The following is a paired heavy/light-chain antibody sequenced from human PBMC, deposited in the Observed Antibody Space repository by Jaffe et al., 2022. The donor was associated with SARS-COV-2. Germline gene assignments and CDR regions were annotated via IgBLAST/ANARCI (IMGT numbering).Light chain of an antibody. CDR3: LQHNSYPWT. J-gene: IGKJ1*01. Sequence: DIQMTQSPSSLSASVGDRVTITCRASQDIRNDLGWHQQKPGQAPKRLISAASSLQSGVPSRFSGSGSGTEFTLTISSLQPEDFATYYCLQHNSYPWTFGQGTKVEIK. CDR1: QDIRND. CDR2: AAS. V-gene: IGKV1-17*01.
Heavy chain of an antibody. V-gene: IGHV3-33*01. D-gene: IGHD3-10*02. CDR3: ARDNVVRGIALDY. Sequence: QVQLVESGGGVVQPGKSLRLSCAASGFTFSSYDIHWVRQAPGKGLEWVAVIWHDGSKKYYADSVRDRFSISRDDSKNALYLQMNSLRAEDTAVYYCARDNVVRGIALDYWGQGTLVTVSS. J-gene: IGHJ4*02. CDR2: IWHDGSKK. CDR1: GFTFSSYD.